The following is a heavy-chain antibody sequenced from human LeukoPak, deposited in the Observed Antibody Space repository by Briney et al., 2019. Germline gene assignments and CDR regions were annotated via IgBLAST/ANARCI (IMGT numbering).Heavy chain of an antibody. CDR1: GFTFSSYG. CDR3: GRDIGVPAAIPLDY. CDR2: IRYDGSNK. Sequence: PGGSLRLSCAAAGFTFSSYGMHWVRQAPGKGLEWVAFIRYDGSNKYYADSVKGRFTISRDNSKNTLYLQMNSLRAEDTAVYYCGRDIGVPAAIPLDYWGQGTLVTVSS. J-gene: IGHJ4*02. D-gene: IGHD2-2*01. V-gene: IGHV3-30*02.